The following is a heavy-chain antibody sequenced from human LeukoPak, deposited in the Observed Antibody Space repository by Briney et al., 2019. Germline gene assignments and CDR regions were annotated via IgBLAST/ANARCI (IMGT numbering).Heavy chain of an antibody. V-gene: IGHV3-74*01. J-gene: IGHJ4*02. CDR2: INTDGSST. CDR3: AKGIKWIQLWLSFDY. D-gene: IGHD5-18*01. Sequence: PGGSLRLSCAASGFTLSSYWMHWARQAPGKGLVWVSRINTDGSSTSYADSVKGRFTISRDNAKNTLYLQMNSLRAEDTAVYYCAKGIKWIQLWLSFDYWGQGTLVTVSS. CDR1: GFTLSSYW.